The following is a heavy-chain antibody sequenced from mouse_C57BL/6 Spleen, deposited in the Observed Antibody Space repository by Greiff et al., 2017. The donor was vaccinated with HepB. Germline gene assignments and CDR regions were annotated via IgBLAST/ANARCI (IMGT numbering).Heavy chain of an antibody. Sequence: QVQLQESGPELVKPGASVKISCKASGYAFSSSWMNWVKQRPGKGLEWIGRIYPGDGDTNYNGKFKGKATLTADKSSSTAYMQLSSLTSEDSAVYFCARGVYYDHWGQGTTLTVSS. J-gene: IGHJ2*01. V-gene: IGHV1-82*01. CDR2: IYPGDGDT. CDR1: GYAFSSSW. CDR3: ARGVYYDH.